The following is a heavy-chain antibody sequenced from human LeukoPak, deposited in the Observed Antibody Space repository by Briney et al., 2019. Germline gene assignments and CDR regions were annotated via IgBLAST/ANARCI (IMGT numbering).Heavy chain of an antibody. CDR3: AREGLLWFGELQPVYFDY. D-gene: IGHD3-10*01. V-gene: IGHV1-2*02. CDR2: INPNSGGT. Sequence: GASVKVSCKASGYTFTGYYMHWVRQAPGQGLEWMGWINPNSGGTNYAQKFQGRVTMTRDTSISTAYMELSRLRSDDTAVYYCAREGLLWFGELQPVYFDYWGQGTLVTVPS. CDR1: GYTFTGYY. J-gene: IGHJ4*02.